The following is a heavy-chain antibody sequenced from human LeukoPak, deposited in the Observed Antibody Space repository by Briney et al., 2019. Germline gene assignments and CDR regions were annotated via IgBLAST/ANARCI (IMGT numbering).Heavy chain of an antibody. CDR2: IYYSGST. CDR3: ARDSSGLFDY. D-gene: IGHD3-22*01. Sequence: SETLSLTCTVSGGSISSSSYYWGWIRQSPGKGLEWIGYIYYSGSTYYNPSLKSRVTISVDTSKNQFSLKLSSVTAADTAVYYCARDSSGLFDYWGQGTLVTVSS. J-gene: IGHJ4*02. V-gene: IGHV4-39*07. CDR1: GGSISSSSYY.